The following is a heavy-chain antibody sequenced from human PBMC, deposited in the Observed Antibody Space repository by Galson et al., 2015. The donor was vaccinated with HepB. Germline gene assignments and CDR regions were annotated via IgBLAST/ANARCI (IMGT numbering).Heavy chain of an antibody. CDR3: AKAVGYDILTGYPPFGY. CDR1: GFTFSSYA. Sequence: SLRLSCAASGFTFSSYAMSWVRQAPGKGLEWVSAISGSGGSTYYADSVKGRFTIPRDNSKNTLYLQMNSLRAEDTAVYYCAKAVGYDILTGYPPFGYWGQGTLVTVSS. V-gene: IGHV3-23*01. CDR2: ISGSGGST. J-gene: IGHJ4*02. D-gene: IGHD3-9*01.